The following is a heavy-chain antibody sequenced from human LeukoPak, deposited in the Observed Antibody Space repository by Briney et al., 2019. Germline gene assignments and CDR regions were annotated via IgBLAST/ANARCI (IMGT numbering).Heavy chain of an antibody. Sequence: GGSLGLSCAASGFTFSSYSMNWVRQAPGKGLEWVSSISSSSSYIYYADSVKGRFTISRDNAKNSLYLQMNSLRAEDTAVYYCAKTPDGELLMTYFDYWGQGTLVTVSS. V-gene: IGHV3-21*01. J-gene: IGHJ4*02. D-gene: IGHD1-26*01. CDR3: AKTPDGELLMTYFDY. CDR2: ISSSSSYI. CDR1: GFTFSSYS.